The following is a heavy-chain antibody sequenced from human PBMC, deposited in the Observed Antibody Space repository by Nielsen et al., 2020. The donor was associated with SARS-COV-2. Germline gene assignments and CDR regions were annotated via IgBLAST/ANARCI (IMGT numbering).Heavy chain of an antibody. CDR1: GGSISSYY. D-gene: IGHD3-22*01. CDR2: INHSGST. V-gene: IGHV4-34*01. J-gene: IGHJ4*02. Sequence: SETLSLTCTVSGGSISSYYWSWIRQPPGKGLEWIGEINHSGSTNYNPSLKSRVTISVDTSKNQFSLKLSSVTAADTAVYYCARDHYDSSGEFFDYWGQGTLVTVSS. CDR3: ARDHYDSSGEFFDY.